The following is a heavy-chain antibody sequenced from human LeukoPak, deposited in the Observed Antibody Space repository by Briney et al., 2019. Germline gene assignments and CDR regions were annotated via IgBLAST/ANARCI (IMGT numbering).Heavy chain of an antibody. J-gene: IGHJ6*03. CDR3: ARKVVVVVPAAPPYYYYYMDV. D-gene: IGHD2-2*01. V-gene: IGHV1-18*01. CDR1: GYTFTSYG. Sequence: ASVKVSCKASGYTFTSYGISWVRQAPGQGLEWMGWISAYNGNTNYAQKLQGRVTMTTDTSTSTAYMELRSLRSDDTAVYYCARKVVVVVPAAPPYYYYYMDVWGKGTTVTVSS. CDR2: ISAYNGNT.